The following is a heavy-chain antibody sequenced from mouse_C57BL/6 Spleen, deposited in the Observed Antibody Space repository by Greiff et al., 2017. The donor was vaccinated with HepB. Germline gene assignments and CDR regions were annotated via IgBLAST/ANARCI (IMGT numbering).Heavy chain of an antibody. J-gene: IGHJ1*03. CDR3: ARSRYYSKSPLYFDV. CDR1: GYTFTSYW. V-gene: IGHV1-69*01. D-gene: IGHD2-5*01. Sequence: QVQLQQPGAELVMPGASVKLSCKASGYTFTSYWMHWVKQRPGQGLEWIGEIDPSDSYTNYNQKFKGKSTLTVDKSSSTAYMQLSSLTSEDSAVYYCARSRYYSKSPLYFDVWGTGTTVTVSS. CDR2: IDPSDSYT.